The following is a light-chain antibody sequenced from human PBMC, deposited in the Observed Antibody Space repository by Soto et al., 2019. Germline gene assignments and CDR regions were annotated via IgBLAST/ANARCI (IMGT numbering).Light chain of an antibody. CDR2: EVS. Sequence: QSALTQPASVSGSPGQSITISCTGTSSDVGGYNYVSWYQQHPGKAPKLMIYEVSNRPSGVSDRFSGSKSDNTASLTISGLKAEDEADYYCISYTSSNTWVFGGGTKVTVL. V-gene: IGLV2-14*01. CDR1: SSDVGGYNY. CDR3: ISYTSSNTWV. J-gene: IGLJ3*02.